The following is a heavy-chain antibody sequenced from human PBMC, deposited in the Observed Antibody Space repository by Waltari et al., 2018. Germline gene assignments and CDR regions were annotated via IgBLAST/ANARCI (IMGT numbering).Heavy chain of an antibody. CDR1: GFSLSTSGLC. J-gene: IGHJ6*03. Sequence: QVTLRESGPALVKPTQTLTLTCTFSGFSLSTSGLCVSWIRQPPGKALEWLARIDWDDDKYYSTSLKTRLTIAKDTSKNQVVLTMTNMDPVDTATYYCARIRCGNSYYYYMDVWGKGTTVTVSS. D-gene: IGHD2-21*02. V-gene: IGHV2-70*15. CDR3: ARIRCGNSYYYYMDV. CDR2: IDWDDDK.